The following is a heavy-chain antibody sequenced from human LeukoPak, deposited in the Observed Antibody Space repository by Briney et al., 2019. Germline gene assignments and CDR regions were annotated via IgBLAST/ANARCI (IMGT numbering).Heavy chain of an antibody. CDR3: ARSADGDYDFFDS. V-gene: IGHV4-61*02. D-gene: IGHD4-17*01. J-gene: IGHJ4*02. CDR1: GDSISSSHYY. CDR2: LYTSGST. Sequence: PSETLSLTCNVSGDSISSSHYYWNWIRQPAGKGLEWIGRLYTSGSTTYNPSLKSRVTISVDTSNNQCSLKLTSVTAADTALYYCARSADGDYDFFDSWGQGTLVIVSS.